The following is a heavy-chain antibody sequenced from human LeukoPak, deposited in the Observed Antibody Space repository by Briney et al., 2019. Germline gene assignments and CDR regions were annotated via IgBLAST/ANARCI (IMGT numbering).Heavy chain of an antibody. V-gene: IGHV4-34*01. Sequence: PSQTLSLTCAVYGGSFSGYYWSWIRQPPGRGLEWIGEINHSGSTNYNPSLKSRVTISVDTSKNQFALKLSSVTAADTAVYYCARVDYQDYYYYYMDVWGKGTTVTISS. CDR3: ARVDYQDYYYYYMDV. CDR2: INHSGST. J-gene: IGHJ6*03. CDR1: GGSFSGYY. D-gene: IGHD3/OR15-3a*01.